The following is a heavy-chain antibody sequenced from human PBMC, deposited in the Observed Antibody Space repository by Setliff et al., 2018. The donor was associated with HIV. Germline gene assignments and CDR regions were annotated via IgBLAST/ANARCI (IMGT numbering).Heavy chain of an antibody. V-gene: IGHV4-31*03. D-gene: IGHD5-12*01. CDR1: GDSISSGGYY. J-gene: IGHJ4*02. Sequence: PSETLSLTCTVSGDSISSGGYYWSWIRQLPGKGLEWIGYIYYSGATYYNPSLKNRVTISLDTSKSQFSLKLTSVTAADTALYYCASGRGAKGGYDYFGSWGQGTLGTVSS. CDR3: ASGRGAKGGYDYFGS. CDR2: IYYSGAT.